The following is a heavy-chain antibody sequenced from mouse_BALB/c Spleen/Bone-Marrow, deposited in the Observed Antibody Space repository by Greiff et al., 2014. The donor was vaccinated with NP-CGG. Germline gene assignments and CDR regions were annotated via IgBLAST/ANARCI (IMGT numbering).Heavy chain of an antibody. CDR3: ARDYYGSSFDY. D-gene: IGHD1-1*01. V-gene: IGHV5-6-3*01. CDR2: INSNGGSX. J-gene: IGHJ2*01. CDR1: GFTFSSYG. Sequence: EVNVVESGGGLVQPGGSLKLSCAASGFTFSSYGMSWVRQTPDKRMELVATINSNGGSXYXXXSVXGRFTXSRDNAKNTLYLQMSSLKSEDTAMYYCARDYYGSSFDYWGQGTTLTVSS.